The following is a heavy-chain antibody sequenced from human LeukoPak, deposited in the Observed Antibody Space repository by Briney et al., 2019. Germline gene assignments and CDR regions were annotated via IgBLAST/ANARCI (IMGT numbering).Heavy chain of an antibody. CDR2: IYYSGST. V-gene: IGHV4-59*08. J-gene: IGHJ4*02. CDR1: GGSISSYY. Sequence: PSETLSLTCTVSGGSISSYYWSWIRQPPGKGLEWIGYIYYSGSTNYNPSLKSRVIISVDTSKNQFSLKLSSVTAADTAVYYCARASTTYYGSGSHTPFDYWGQGTLVTVSS. CDR3: ARASTTYYGSGSHTPFDY. D-gene: IGHD3-10*01.